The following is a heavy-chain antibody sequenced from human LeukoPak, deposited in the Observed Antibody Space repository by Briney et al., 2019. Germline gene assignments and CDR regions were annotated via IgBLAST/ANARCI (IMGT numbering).Heavy chain of an antibody. Sequence: GGSLRLSCAASGFTFSTYAMSWVRQAPGKGLEWVSGVTGSGAATYYADSVKGRFTISRDNAKNSLYLQMNSLRAEDTAVYYCARVLRYSGYDSWFDPWGQGTLVTVSS. CDR2: VTGSGAAT. D-gene: IGHD5-12*01. CDR1: GFTFSTYA. CDR3: ARVLRYSGYDSWFDP. J-gene: IGHJ5*02. V-gene: IGHV3-23*01.